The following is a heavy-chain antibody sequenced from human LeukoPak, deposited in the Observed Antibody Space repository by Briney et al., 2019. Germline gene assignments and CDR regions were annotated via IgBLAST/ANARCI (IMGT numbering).Heavy chain of an antibody. CDR3: ATEGGPGWFDY. Sequence: ASVKVSCKASGYTFTSYGISWVRQAPGQGLEWMGWINAGNGNTKYSQEFQGRVTITRDTSASTAYMELSSLRSEDMAAYYCATEGGPGWFDYWGQGTLVTVSS. V-gene: IGHV1-3*03. J-gene: IGHJ4*02. D-gene: IGHD6-19*01. CDR1: GYTFTSYG. CDR2: INAGNGNT.